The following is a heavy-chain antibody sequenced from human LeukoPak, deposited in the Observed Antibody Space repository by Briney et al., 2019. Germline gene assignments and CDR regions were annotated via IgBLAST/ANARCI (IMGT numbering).Heavy chain of an antibody. CDR2: IRFDGSNK. CDR3: ATGDGNDYTYFFDY. CDR1: GFTFSTYG. Sequence: GGSLRLSCAASGFTFSTYGMHWVHQAPGKGLEGGAFIRFDGSNKYYADSVKGRFTISRDNSKNTLYLQMNSLRAEDTAVYYCATGDGNDYTYFFDYWGQGTLVTVSS. J-gene: IGHJ4*02. V-gene: IGHV3-30*02. D-gene: IGHD4-11*01.